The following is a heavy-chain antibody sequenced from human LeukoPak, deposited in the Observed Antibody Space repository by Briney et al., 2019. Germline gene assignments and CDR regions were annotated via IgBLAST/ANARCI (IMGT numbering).Heavy chain of an antibody. CDR2: INAGNGNT. Sequence: ASVKVSCKASGYTFTSYAMHWVRQAPGQRLEWMGWINAGNGNTKYSQKFQGRVTITRDTSASTAYMELSSQRSEDTAVYYCATTGYSSSWYTYWGQGTLVTVSS. J-gene: IGHJ4*02. V-gene: IGHV1-3*01. CDR1: GYTFTSYA. CDR3: ATTGYSSSWYTY. D-gene: IGHD6-13*01.